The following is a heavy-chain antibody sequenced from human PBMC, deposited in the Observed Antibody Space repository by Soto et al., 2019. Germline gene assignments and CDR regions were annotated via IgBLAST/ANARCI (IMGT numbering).Heavy chain of an antibody. CDR1: GYTFTGYY. Sequence: ASVKVSCKASGYTFTGYYMHWVRQAPGQGLEWMGWINPNSGGTNYAQKFQGWVTMTRDTSISTAYMELSRLRSDDTAVYYCARANMDTAMVTGYLGYYYGMDVWGQGTTVTVSS. CDR2: INPNSGGT. J-gene: IGHJ6*02. CDR3: ARANMDTAMVTGYLGYYYGMDV. D-gene: IGHD5-18*01. V-gene: IGHV1-2*04.